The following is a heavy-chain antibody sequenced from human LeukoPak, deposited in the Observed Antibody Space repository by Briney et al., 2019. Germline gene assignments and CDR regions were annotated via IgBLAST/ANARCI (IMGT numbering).Heavy chain of an antibody. CDR1: GGSVNSYY. D-gene: IGHD7-27*01. CDR3: AKILGSGVWYGFDI. V-gene: IGHV4-4*09. J-gene: IGHJ3*02. CDR2: IYTTGRT. Sequence: PSETLSLTCSVSGGSVNSYYWSWIRQPPGKGLEWIGYIYTTGRTNYNPSLKSRVTISVDTSKNQFPLKLSSVTAADTAVYYCAKILGSGVWYGFDIWGQGTMVTVSS.